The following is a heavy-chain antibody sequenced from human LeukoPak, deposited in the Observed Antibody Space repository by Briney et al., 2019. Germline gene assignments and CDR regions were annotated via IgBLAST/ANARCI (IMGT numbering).Heavy chain of an antibody. V-gene: IGHV3-30*03. CDR1: GFTFSSYG. CDR2: ISYDGSNK. D-gene: IGHD5-12*01. Sequence: PGRSLRFSCAASGFTFSSYGMHWVRQAPGKGLEWVAVISYDGSNKYYADSVKGRFTISRDNAKNSLYLQMNSLRAEDTAVYYCGYSGYDPYFDYWGQGTLVTVSS. J-gene: IGHJ4*02. CDR3: GYSGYDPYFDY.